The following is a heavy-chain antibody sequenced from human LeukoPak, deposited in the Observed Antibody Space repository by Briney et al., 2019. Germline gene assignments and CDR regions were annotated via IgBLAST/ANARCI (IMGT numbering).Heavy chain of an antibody. V-gene: IGHV4-59*01. CDR1: GGAISSYY. D-gene: IGHD7-27*01. J-gene: IGHJ4*02. Sequence: PSETLSLTCTVTGGAISSYYWSWIRQPPGKGLEWIGSFHYSGTTNYNPSPKSRVTISLDTSKNQFSLKPSSVTAADTAVYYCARVDANWGVVDYWGQGTLVTVSS. CDR2: FHYSGTT. CDR3: ARVDANWGVVDY.